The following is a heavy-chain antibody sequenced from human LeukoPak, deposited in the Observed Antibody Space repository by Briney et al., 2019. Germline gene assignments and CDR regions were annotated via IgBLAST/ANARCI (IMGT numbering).Heavy chain of an antibody. D-gene: IGHD1-1*01. CDR2: IYHSGST. V-gene: IGHV4-38-2*02. CDR1: GYSISSGYY. CDR3: ARVPPGTLGTRYYFDY. J-gene: IGHJ4*02. Sequence: PSETLSLTCTVSGYSISSGYYWGWIRQPPGKGLEWIGSIYHSGSTYYNPSLKSRVTISVDRSKNQFSLKLSSVTAADTAVYYCARVPPGTLGTRYYFDYWGQGTLVTVSS.